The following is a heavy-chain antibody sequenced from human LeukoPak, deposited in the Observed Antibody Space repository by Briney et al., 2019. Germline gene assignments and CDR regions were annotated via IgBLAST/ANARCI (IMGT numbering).Heavy chain of an antibody. D-gene: IGHD5-18*01. CDR3: ARHGADGHSYGAYLDY. Sequence: SETLSLTCTVSGGSINNYYWSWIRQPPGKGLEWIGSIYSSGSTNYSPSLKSRVIISVDTSKSQFSLKLSSLTAADTAMYYCARHGADGHSYGAYLDYWGQGTLVTVSS. J-gene: IGHJ4*02. V-gene: IGHV4-59*08. CDR2: IYSSGST. CDR1: GGSINNYY.